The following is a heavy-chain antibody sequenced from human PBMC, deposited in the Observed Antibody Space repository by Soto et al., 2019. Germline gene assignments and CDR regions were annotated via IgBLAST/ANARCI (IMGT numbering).Heavy chain of an antibody. CDR3: TTGSVEGV. CDR2: IKTNTEGGTT. V-gene: IGHV3-15*07. CDR1: GLTISNAW. Sequence: EVQLVESGGGFIYPGGSLRLSCAASGLTISNAWMHWVRQAPGKGLEWVGRIKTNTEGGTTDYAAAVKGRFTVSRDDSTNTLYLQMNSLKTADTAVYYCTTGSVEGVWGQGTTVTVSS. J-gene: IGHJ6*02. D-gene: IGHD2-15*01.